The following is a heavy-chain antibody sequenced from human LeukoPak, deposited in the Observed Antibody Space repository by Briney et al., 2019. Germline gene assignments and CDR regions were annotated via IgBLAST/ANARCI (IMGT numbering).Heavy chain of an antibody. Sequence: GGSLRLSCAASGFTFSSYAMSWVRQAPGKGLEWVSAISGSGGSTYYADSVKGRFTISRDNSKNTLYLQMNSLRAEDTAVYYCAKDPESDYYDIAANFDYWGREPWSPSPQ. D-gene: IGHD3-22*01. J-gene: IGHJ4*02. CDR3: AKDPESDYYDIAANFDY. CDR2: ISGSGGST. CDR1: GFTFSSYA. V-gene: IGHV3-23*01.